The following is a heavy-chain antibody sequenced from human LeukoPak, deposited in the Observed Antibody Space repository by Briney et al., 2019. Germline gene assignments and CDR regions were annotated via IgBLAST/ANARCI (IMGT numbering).Heavy chain of an antibody. J-gene: IGHJ4*01. V-gene: IGHV4-4*07. CDR1: GGSISSYY. CDR2: IYISGTT. Sequence: SETLSLTCTVSGGSISSYYWSWIRQPPGKGLEWIGRIYISGTTNYNSSLKSQITMSLDTSRNQLSLKLSSVTAADTAVYYCARDEAGSGYIDYWGQGTLVTVSS. CDR3: ARDEAGSGYIDY. D-gene: IGHD3-22*01.